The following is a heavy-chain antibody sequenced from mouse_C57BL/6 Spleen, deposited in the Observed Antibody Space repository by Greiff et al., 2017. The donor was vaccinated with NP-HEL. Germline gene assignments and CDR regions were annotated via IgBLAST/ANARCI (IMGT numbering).Heavy chain of an antibody. CDR1: GFSLTSYG. Sequence: VQVVESGPGLVQPSQSLSITCTVSGFSLTSYGVHWVRQSPGKGLEWLGVIWSGGSTDYNAAFISRLSISKDNSKSQVFFKMNSLQADDTAIYYCARRDHEGYFDVWGTGTTVTVSS. V-gene: IGHV2-2*01. CDR3: ARRDHEGYFDV. J-gene: IGHJ1*03. CDR2: IWSGGST.